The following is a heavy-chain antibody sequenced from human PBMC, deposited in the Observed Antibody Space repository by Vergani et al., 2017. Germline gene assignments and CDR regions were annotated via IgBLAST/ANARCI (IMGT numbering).Heavy chain of an antibody. CDR3: ARGDYGILTGYRY. J-gene: IGHJ4*02. D-gene: IGHD3-9*01. V-gene: IGHV1-46*03. CDR2: INPSGGHT. CDR1: GYTFSNYY. Sequence: QVQVVQSGAEVKKSGASVKVSCKTSGYTFSNYYMHWVRQAPGQGLEWMGIINPSGGHTNYAQKFQGRVTMTRDTSTSTVYMVLSSLRSEDTAIYYCARGDYGILTGYRYWVQGTLVTVSA.